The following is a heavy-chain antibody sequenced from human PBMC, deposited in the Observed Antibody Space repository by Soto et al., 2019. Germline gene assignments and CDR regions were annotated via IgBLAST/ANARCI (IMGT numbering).Heavy chain of an antibody. Sequence: GGSLRLSCAASGFTFSSYAMSWVRQAPGKGLEWVSAISGSGGSTYYADSVKGRFTISRDNSKNTLYLQMNSLRAEDTAVYYCAKGDYCSSTSCLSTTYYYYYYMDVWGKGTTVTVSS. V-gene: IGHV3-23*01. D-gene: IGHD2-2*01. CDR1: GFTFSSYA. CDR3: AKGDYCSSTSCLSTTYYYYYYMDV. J-gene: IGHJ6*03. CDR2: ISGSGGST.